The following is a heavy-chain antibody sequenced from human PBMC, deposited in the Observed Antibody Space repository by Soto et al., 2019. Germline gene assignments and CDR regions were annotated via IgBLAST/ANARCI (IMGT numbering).Heavy chain of an antibody. CDR2: ILVDGRT. J-gene: IGHJ3*02. CDR1: GFICSSYD. CDR3: AKATATGGGAFDI. D-gene: IGHD2-8*02. Sequence: GGSLRVSCAASGFICSSYDMSWVRQAPGKGLEWVSTILVDGRTFYVDSVKGRFTISRDSSQNTVYLQMNSLTAGDTALYYCAKATATGGGAFDICGQGTMATVSS. V-gene: IGHV3-23*01.